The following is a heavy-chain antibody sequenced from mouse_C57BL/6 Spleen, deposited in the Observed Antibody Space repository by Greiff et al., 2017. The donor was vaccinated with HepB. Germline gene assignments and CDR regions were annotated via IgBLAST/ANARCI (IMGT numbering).Heavy chain of an antibody. CDR3: SRYGNFYAMDY. J-gene: IGHJ4*01. V-gene: IGHV1-64*01. CDR2: IHPNSGST. Sequence: QVQLQQPGAELVKPGASVKLSCKASGYTFTSYWMHWVKQRPGQGLEWIGMIHPNSGSTNYNEKFKSKATLTVDKSSSTAYMQLSSLTSEDSAVYYCSRYGNFYAMDYWGQGTSVTVSS. CDR1: GYTFTSYW. D-gene: IGHD2-1*01.